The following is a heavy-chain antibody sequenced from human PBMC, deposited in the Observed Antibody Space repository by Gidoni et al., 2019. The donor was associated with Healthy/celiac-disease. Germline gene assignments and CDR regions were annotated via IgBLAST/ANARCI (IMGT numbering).Heavy chain of an antibody. D-gene: IGHD6-19*01. CDR3: ARDSYIAVAGPGYFDY. Sequence: QVQLVESGGGVVQPGRSLRLSCAASGFTVSSYGMHWVRQAPGRGLEWVAVISYDGSNKYYADSVKGRFTISRDNSKNTLYLQMNSLRAEDTAVYYCARDSYIAVAGPGYFDYWGQGTLVTVSS. CDR2: ISYDGSNK. V-gene: IGHV3-30*03. J-gene: IGHJ4*02. CDR1: GFTVSSYG.